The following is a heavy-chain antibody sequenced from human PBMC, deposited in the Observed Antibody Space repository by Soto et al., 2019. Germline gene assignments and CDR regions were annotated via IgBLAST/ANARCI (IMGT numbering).Heavy chain of an antibody. CDR1: GFTFSSYA. Sequence: EVQLLESGGGLVQPGGSLRLSCAASGFTFSSYAMSWVRQAPGKVLEWVSAISGSGGSTYYADSVKGRFTISRDNSKNTLYLQMNSLRAEDTAVYYCAKARNGRIAALTNYGMDVWGQGTTVTVSS. CDR2: ISGSGGST. V-gene: IGHV3-23*01. D-gene: IGHD6-6*01. CDR3: AKARNGRIAALTNYGMDV. J-gene: IGHJ6*02.